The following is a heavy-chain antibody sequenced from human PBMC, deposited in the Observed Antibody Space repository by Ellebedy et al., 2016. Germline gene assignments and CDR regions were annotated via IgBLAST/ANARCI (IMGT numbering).Heavy chain of an antibody. D-gene: IGHD6-19*01. CDR3: AKDIMEGGWLNTAYGFDY. CDR2: IVFSGTAT. CDR1: GFTFSVAG. Sequence: GGSLRLSXAASGFTFSVAGMTWVRQAPGKGLEWVATIVFSGTATYYSDSVKGRFIISRDNSKNTLYLQMNSLRAEDTAVYYCAKDIMEGGWLNTAYGFDYWGQGTLVTVSS. J-gene: IGHJ4*02. V-gene: IGHV3-NL1*01.